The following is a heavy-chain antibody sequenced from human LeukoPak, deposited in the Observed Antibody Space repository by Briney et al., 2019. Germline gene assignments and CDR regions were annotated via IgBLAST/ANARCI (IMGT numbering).Heavy chain of an antibody. V-gene: IGHV4-38-2*02. CDR3: ARRCSGGSCYPNYFDY. CDR2: MYHSGNT. D-gene: IGHD2-15*01. CDR1: GDSISTPYY. Sequence: SETLSLTCTVSGDSISTPYYWGWIRQPPGKGLEWIGSMYHSGNTYYNPSLKSRLIISVDTSKNQFSLRLSSVTAADTAMYYCARRCSGGSCYPNYFDYWGQGTLVTVSS. J-gene: IGHJ4*02.